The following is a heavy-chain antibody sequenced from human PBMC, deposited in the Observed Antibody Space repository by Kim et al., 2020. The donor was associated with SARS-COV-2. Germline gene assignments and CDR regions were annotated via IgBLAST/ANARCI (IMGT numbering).Heavy chain of an antibody. V-gene: IGHV3-64D*09. J-gene: IGHJ3*02. D-gene: IGHD6-13*01. CDR2: ISSNGGST. CDR1: GFTFSSYA. Sequence: GGSLRLSCSASGFTFSSYAMHWVRQAPGKGLEYVSAISSNGGSTYYADSVKGRFTISRDNSKNTLYLQMSSLRAEDTAVYYCFKQQLVRDDAFDIWGQGTMVTVSS. CDR3: FKQQLVRDDAFDI.